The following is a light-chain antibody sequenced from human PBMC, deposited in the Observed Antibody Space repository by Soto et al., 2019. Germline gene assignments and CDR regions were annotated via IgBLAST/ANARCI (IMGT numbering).Light chain of an antibody. CDR1: SGHSSYA. CDR3: QTWGTGIP. CDR2: VNSDGSH. V-gene: IGLV4-69*01. Sequence: QAVVTQSPSASASLGASVNLTCTLSSGHSSYAIAWHQQQPEKGPRYLLKVNSDGSHSKGDGIPDRFSGSSSGAERYLTISSLQSEDEADYYCQTWGTGIPFGGGTKLTVL. J-gene: IGLJ2*01.